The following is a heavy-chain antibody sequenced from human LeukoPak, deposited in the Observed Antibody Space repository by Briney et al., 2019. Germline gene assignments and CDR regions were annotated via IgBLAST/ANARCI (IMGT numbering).Heavy chain of an antibody. CDR2: MNPNSGNT. V-gene: IGHV1-8*01. Sequence: GASVKVSRKASGYTFTSYDINWVRQATGQGLEWMGWMNPNSGNTGYAQKFQGRVTMTRNTSISTAYMELSSLRSEDTAVYYCARWSVGATNYYGMDVWGQGTTVTVSS. J-gene: IGHJ6*02. CDR1: GYTFTSYD. D-gene: IGHD1-26*01. CDR3: ARWSVGATNYYGMDV.